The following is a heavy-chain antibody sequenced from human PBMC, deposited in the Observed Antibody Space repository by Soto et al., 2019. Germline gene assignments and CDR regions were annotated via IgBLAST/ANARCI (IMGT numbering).Heavy chain of an antibody. CDR2: IIPIFGTA. CDR1: GGTFSSYA. CDR3: ARDIDDYGDYGEVYGMDV. J-gene: IGHJ6*02. V-gene: IGHV1-69*13. D-gene: IGHD4-17*01. Sequence: ASVKVSCKASGGTFSSYAISWVRQAPGQGLEWVGGIIPIFGTANYAQKFQGRVTITADESTSTAYMELSSLRSEDTAVYYCARDIDDYGDYGEVYGMDVWGQGTTVTVSS.